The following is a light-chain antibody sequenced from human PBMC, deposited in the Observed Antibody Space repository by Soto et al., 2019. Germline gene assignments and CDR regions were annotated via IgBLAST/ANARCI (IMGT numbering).Light chain of an antibody. V-gene: IGLV2-14*01. J-gene: IGLJ2*01. CDR1: SSDVGGYNY. CDR2: EVS. CDR3: RSYTSSSTVV. Sequence: QSALTQPASVSGSPGQSITISCTGTSSDVGGYNYVSWYQQHPGKAPKLMIDEVSNRPSGVSNRFSGSKSGNTASLTISGLQAEDEADYYCRSYTSSSTVVFGGGTKLTVL.